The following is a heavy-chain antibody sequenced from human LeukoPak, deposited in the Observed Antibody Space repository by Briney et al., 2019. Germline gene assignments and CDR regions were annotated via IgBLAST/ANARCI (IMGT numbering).Heavy chain of an antibody. D-gene: IGHD3-3*01. CDR1: AFTFTSHI. Sequence: VSLRLSSAASAFTFTSHIMAWLCHPPGKELEGVSAVNGSGHTTYYADYVRGRFIIARDNSKNMLYLQMTRLRDEDTATYYCARESIRSGSLKWFDPWGQGTLVTVSS. V-gene: IGHV3-23*01. J-gene: IGHJ5*02. CDR3: ARESIRSGSLKWFDP. CDR2: VNGSGHTT.